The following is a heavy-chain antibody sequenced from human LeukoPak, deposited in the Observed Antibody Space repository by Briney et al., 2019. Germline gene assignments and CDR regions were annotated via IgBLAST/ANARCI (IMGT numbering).Heavy chain of an antibody. V-gene: IGHV3-30*01. Sequence: PGGSLRLSCAASGFTFSTYAIHWVRQAPGKGLEWVAIISYGGNPYSYADSVQGRFTISRDNSQSTVHLQMNSLRPEDTAVYFCARNHFNQNVFDIWGQGTMVTVSS. CDR2: ISYGGNPY. CDR3: ARNHFNQNVFDI. J-gene: IGHJ3*02. CDR1: GFTFSTYA. D-gene: IGHD1-14*01.